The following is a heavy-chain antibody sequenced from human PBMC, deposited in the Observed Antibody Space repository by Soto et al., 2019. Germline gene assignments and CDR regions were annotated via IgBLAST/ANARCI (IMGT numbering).Heavy chain of an antibody. CDR2: IYYSGST. Sequence: KPSETLSLTCTVSGGSISSYYWSWIRQPPGKGLEWIGYIYYSGSTNYNPSLKSRVTISVDTSKNQFSLKLSSVTAADTAVYYCARGDVVDTAMVWNYWGQGTLVTVSS. J-gene: IGHJ4*02. D-gene: IGHD5-18*01. CDR1: GGSISSYY. CDR3: ARGDVVDTAMVWNY. V-gene: IGHV4-59*01.